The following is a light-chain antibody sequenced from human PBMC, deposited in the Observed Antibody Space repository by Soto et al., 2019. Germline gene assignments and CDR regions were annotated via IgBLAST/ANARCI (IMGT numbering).Light chain of an antibody. Sequence: QSALTQPASVSGSPGQSITISCTGTSSDVGAYNYVSWYQQHPGKAPKLMIFEVSDRPSGVSNRFSGSKSGNTASLTISGLQEEDEADYSCSSYTSSNTLVFGGGTKVTVL. CDR1: SSDVGAYNY. J-gene: IGLJ2*01. V-gene: IGLV2-14*01. CDR3: SSYTSSNTLV. CDR2: EVS.